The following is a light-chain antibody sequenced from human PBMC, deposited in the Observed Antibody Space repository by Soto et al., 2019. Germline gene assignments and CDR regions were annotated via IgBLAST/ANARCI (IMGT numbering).Light chain of an antibody. CDR3: QTWGTAIHDVV. J-gene: IGLJ2*01. CDR2: LNSDGSH. V-gene: IGLV4-69*01. CDR1: SGHSSYA. Sequence: QLVLTQSPSASASLGASVKLTCTLSSGHSSYAIAWHQQQPEKGPRYLMKLNSDGSHNKGDVIPDRFSGSSSGAERHLTISSLQSEDEADYYCQTWGTAIHDVVFGGGTKVTVL.